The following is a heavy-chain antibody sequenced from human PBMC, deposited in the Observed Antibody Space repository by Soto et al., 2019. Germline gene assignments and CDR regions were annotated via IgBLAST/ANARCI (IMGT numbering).Heavy chain of an antibody. J-gene: IGHJ3*02. CDR1: GYTFTRYA. Sequence: QVQLVQSGAEVKKPGASVKVSCKASGYTFTRYAMHWVRQAPGQRLEWMGWINAGNGNTKYSQKFQGRVTITRDTSASTAYMELSSLRSEDTAVYYCARDVRLKRYYTMIVAGDAFDIWGQGTMVTVSS. V-gene: IGHV1-3*01. CDR3: ARDVRLKRYYTMIVAGDAFDI. CDR2: INAGNGNT. D-gene: IGHD3-22*01.